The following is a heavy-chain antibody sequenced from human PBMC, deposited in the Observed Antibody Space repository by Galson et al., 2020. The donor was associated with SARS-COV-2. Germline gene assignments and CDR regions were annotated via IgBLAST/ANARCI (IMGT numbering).Heavy chain of an antibody. Sequence: GESLKISCTASGFTFGDYVMSWFRQAPGKGLEWVGFIRSKAYGVTTEYAASVRGRFTISRDDSKSIAYLQMNSLKTEDTAVYYCARANLNHYDYWGRGSLVTVSS. CDR2: IRSKAYGVTT. CDR3: ARANLNHYDY. V-gene: IGHV3-49*03. CDR1: GFTFGDYV. J-gene: IGHJ4*02.